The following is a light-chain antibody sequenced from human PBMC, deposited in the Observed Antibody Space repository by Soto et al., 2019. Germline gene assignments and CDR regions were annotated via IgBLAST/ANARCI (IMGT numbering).Light chain of an antibody. CDR1: QGISNY. J-gene: IGKJ3*01. CDR2: AAS. V-gene: IGKV1-27*01. CDR3: QKYNSAPFT. Sequence: DIQMTQSPSSLPASLGARVTTISRPSQGISNYLAWYQQKPGKVPKLLIYAASTLQSGVPSRFSGSGSGTDFTLTISSLQPEDVATYYCQKYNSAPFTFGPGTKVDIK.